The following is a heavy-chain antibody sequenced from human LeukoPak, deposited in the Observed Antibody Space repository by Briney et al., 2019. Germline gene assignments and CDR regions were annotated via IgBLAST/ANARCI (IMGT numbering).Heavy chain of an antibody. J-gene: IGHJ6*03. CDR2: MNPNSGNT. D-gene: IGHD2-15*01. CDR1: GGTFSSYA. Sequence: GAPVKVSCKASGGTFSSYAISWVRQAPGQGLEWMGWMNPNSGNTGYAQKFQGRVTMTRNTSISTAYMELSSLRSEDTAVYYCARGGYCSGGSCYSFYYYYYMDVWGKGTTVTISS. CDR3: ARGGYCSGGSCYSFYYYYYMDV. V-gene: IGHV1-8*02.